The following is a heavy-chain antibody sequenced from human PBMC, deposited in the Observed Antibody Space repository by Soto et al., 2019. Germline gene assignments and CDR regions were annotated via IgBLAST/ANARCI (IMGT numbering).Heavy chain of an antibody. Sequence: GGSLRLSCAASGFTFSDYYMSWIRQAPGKGLEWVSYISSSGSTIYYADSVKGRFTISRDNAKNSLYLQMNSLRAEDTAVYYCARDISNYETIPYYYYMDVWGKGTTVTVSS. J-gene: IGHJ6*03. CDR1: GFTFSDYY. D-gene: IGHD4-4*01. V-gene: IGHV3-11*01. CDR3: ARDISNYETIPYYYYMDV. CDR2: ISSSGSTI.